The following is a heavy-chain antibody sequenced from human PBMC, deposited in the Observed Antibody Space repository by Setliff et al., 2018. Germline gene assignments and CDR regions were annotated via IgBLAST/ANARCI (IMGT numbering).Heavy chain of an antibody. V-gene: IGHV3-48*04. CDR1: GFSFSSYT. CDR2: ISNSGGVK. CDR3: ARPGRSNYWDSFDY. J-gene: IGHJ4*02. D-gene: IGHD3-10*01. Sequence: GGSLRLSCAASGFSFSSYTMNWVRQAPGKGLEWVSYISNSGGVKYYTDSVKGRFTISRDNAKNSLYLQMNSLRADDTAVYYCARPGRSNYWDSFDYWGQGTLVTVSS.